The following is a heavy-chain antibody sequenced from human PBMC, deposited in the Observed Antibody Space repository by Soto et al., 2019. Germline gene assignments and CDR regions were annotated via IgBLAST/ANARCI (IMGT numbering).Heavy chain of an antibody. V-gene: IGHV3-74*01. Sequence: EVQLVESGGGLVQPGGSLRLSCAASGFTLSGRSMHWVRQAPGKGLVWVSGIDNAGTDSTYVDSVKGRFTSSRDNGKNMLYLQMNSLRVEDTAVYYCARGWFGRDVWGKGTTGTVSS. CDR2: IDNAGTDS. CDR1: GFTLSGRS. D-gene: IGHD3-10*01. J-gene: IGHJ6*04. CDR3: ARGWFGRDV.